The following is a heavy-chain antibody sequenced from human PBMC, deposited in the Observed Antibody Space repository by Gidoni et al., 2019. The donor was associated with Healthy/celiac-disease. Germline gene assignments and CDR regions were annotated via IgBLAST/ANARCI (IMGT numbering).Heavy chain of an antibody. Sequence: QVQLVQSGAEVKKPGSSVKVSCKASGGTFSSYAISWVRQAPGQGLEWMGGIIPIFGTANYAQKFQGRVTITADKSTSTAYMELSSLRSEDTAVYYCARAYCSSTSCSITDYYYGMDVWGQGTTVTVSS. CDR1: GGTFSSYA. J-gene: IGHJ6*02. D-gene: IGHD2-2*01. CDR2: IIPIFGTA. CDR3: ARAYCSSTSCSITDYYYGMDV. V-gene: IGHV1-69*06.